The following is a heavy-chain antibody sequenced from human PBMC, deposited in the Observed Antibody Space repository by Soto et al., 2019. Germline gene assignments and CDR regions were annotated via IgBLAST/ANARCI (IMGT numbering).Heavy chain of an antibody. CDR1: GFTLSSDG. D-gene: IGHD3-10*01. Sequence: GGSLSLSCAASGFTLSSDGMQWVRQAPCKGLEWVSVGSYDEGAKYYADSVKGRFAISRDNSKNTLYLQMNSPRAEETAVDYFVKEFGVARYSSGSFFDYWGQGTLVTVSS. J-gene: IGHJ4*02. CDR3: VKEFGVARYSSGSFFDY. CDR2: GSYDEGAK. V-gene: IGHV3-30*18.